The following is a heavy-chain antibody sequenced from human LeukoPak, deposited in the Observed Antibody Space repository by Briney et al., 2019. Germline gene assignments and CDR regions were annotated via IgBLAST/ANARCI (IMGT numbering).Heavy chain of an antibody. CDR2: IYYSGST. J-gene: IGHJ4*02. CDR1: GGSISSGGYY. Sequence: NASETLSLTCTVSGGSISSGGYYWSWIRQHPGKGLEWIGYIYYSGSTYYNPSLKSRVTISVDTSKNQFSLKLSSVTAADTAVYYCARGIILALDFDYWGQGTLVTVSS. D-gene: IGHD3-10*01. CDR3: ARGIILALDFDY. V-gene: IGHV4-31*03.